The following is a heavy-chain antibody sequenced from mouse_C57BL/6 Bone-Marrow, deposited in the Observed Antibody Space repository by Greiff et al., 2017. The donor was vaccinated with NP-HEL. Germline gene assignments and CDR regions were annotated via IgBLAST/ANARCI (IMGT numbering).Heavy chain of an antibody. Sequence: QVQLKQPGAELVKPGASVKLSCKASGYTFTSYWMHWVKQRPGQGLEWIGMIHPNSGSTNYNEKFKSKATLTVDKSSSTAYMQLSSLTSEDSAVYYCARLGYGGFAYWGQGTLVTVSA. CDR2: IHPNSGST. J-gene: IGHJ3*01. CDR3: ARLGYGGFAY. D-gene: IGHD1-1*02. CDR1: GYTFTSYW. V-gene: IGHV1-64*01.